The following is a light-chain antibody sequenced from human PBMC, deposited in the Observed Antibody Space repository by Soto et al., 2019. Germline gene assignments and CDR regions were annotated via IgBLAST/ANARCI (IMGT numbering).Light chain of an antibody. J-gene: IGKJ1*01. CDR1: QSVSSSY. CDR2: GTS. V-gene: IGKV3-20*01. Sequence: ELVLTQSPGTLSLSPGERATLSCRASQSVSSSYLAWYQQKPGQAPRLLIYGTSSRATGIPDRFSGGGSGTDFTLTISRLEPEDFAVYYCQHYGSSLWTFDQGTKVEIK. CDR3: QHYGSSLWT.